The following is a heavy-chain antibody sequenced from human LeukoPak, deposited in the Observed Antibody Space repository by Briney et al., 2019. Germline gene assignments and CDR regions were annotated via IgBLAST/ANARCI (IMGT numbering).Heavy chain of an antibody. V-gene: IGHV1-69*06. Sequence: SVKVSCKASGGTFSSYAISWVRQAPGQGLEWMGGIIPIFGTANYAQKFQGRVTISADKSTSTAYMELSSMRSEDTAVYYCASAGWEDYYDSSGLDPDAFDIWGQGTMVTVSS. CDR3: ASAGWEDYYDSSGLDPDAFDI. CDR2: IIPIFGTA. CDR1: GGTFSSYA. D-gene: IGHD3-22*01. J-gene: IGHJ3*02.